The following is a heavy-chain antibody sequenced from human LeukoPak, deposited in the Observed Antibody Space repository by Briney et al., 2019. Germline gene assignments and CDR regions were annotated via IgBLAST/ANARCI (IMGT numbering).Heavy chain of an antibody. CDR1: GYTFTSYY. CDR3: ATSRRFLETCFDY. V-gene: IGHV1-46*01. Sequence: ASVKVSCKASGYTFTSYYMHWVRQAPGQGLEWMRIINPSGGSTSYAQKFQGRVTMTRDMSTSTVYMELSSLRSEDTAVYYCATSRRFLETCFDYWGQGTLVTVSS. J-gene: IGHJ4*02. D-gene: IGHD3-3*01. CDR2: INPSGGST.